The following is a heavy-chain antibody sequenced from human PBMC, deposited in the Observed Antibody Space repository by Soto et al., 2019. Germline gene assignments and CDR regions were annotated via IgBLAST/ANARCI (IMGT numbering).Heavy chain of an antibody. CDR1: GYTFTGYY. Sequence: ASVKVSCKASGYTFTGYYMHWVRQAPGQGLEWMGWISAYNGNTNYAQKLQGRVTMTTDTSTSTAYMELRSLRSDDTAVYYCARSYDSSGYYPSRFDYWGQGTLVTVSS. CDR3: ARSYDSSGYYPSRFDY. V-gene: IGHV1-18*04. CDR2: ISAYNGNT. J-gene: IGHJ4*02. D-gene: IGHD3-22*01.